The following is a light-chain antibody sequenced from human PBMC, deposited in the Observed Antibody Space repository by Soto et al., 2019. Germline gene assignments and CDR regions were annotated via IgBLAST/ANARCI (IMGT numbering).Light chain of an antibody. V-gene: IGKV1-5*03. CDR2: KAS. CDR3: QQYNSYWT. CDR1: QSISSW. Sequence: DIQMTQSPSTLSASVGDRVTITCRASQSISSWLAWYQQKPGKAPKLLIYKASSLESGVPSRFSGIGSGTDFTLTISSLQPDDFATYYCQQYNSYWTFGQGTKVEIK. J-gene: IGKJ1*01.